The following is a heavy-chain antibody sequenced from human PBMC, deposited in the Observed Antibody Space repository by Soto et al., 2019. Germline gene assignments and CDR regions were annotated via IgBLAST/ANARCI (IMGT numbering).Heavy chain of an antibody. CDR1: GFTFSSYS. J-gene: IGHJ4*02. D-gene: IGHD1-1*01. V-gene: IGHV3-21*01. CDR3: ARSTGTLGHFDY. Sequence: GGSLRLSCAASGFTFSSYSMNWVRQAPGKGLEWVSSISSSSSYIYYADSVKGRFTISRDNAKNSLYLQMNSLRAEDTAVYYCARSTGTLGHFDYWGQGTLVTVSS. CDR2: ISSSSSYI.